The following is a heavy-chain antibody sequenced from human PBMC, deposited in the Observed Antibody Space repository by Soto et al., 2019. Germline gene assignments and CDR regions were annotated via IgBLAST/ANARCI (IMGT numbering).Heavy chain of an antibody. CDR3: ARRVRERITIFGVARPYYYYYGMDV. J-gene: IGHJ6*02. CDR2: IYYSGST. Sequence: SETLSLTCTVSGGSISSSSYYWGWIRQPPGKGLEWIGSIYYSGSTYYNTSLKSRVTISVDTSKNQFSLKLSSVTAADTAVYYCARRVRERITIFGVARPYYYYYGMDVWGQGTTVTVSS. D-gene: IGHD3-3*01. CDR1: GGSISSSSYY. V-gene: IGHV4-39*01.